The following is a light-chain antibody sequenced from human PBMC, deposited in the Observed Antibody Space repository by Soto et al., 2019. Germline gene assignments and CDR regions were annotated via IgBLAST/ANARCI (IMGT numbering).Light chain of an antibody. Sequence: DIQLTQSPSSVSASVGDRVTITCRASQDIGTWLAWYQQKPVKAPKLLIYVSSNLQSGVPSRFSGAGSGTDFNITITSLQPEDFATYHCRQADSFAFRFGPGTKVDFK. CDR2: VSS. V-gene: IGKV1-12*01. CDR1: QDIGTW. J-gene: IGKJ3*01. CDR3: RQADSFAFR.